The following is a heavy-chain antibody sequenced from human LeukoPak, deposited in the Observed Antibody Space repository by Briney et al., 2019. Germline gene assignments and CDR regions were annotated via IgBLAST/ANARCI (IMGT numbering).Heavy chain of an antibody. D-gene: IGHD2-15*01. CDR1: GFTFSSYA. CDR2: ISGSGGST. CDR3: AKDRQGCSGGSCYSAGYDY. J-gene: IGHJ4*02. Sequence: GGSLRLSCAASGFTFSSYAMSWVRQAPGKGLEWVSAISGSGGSTYYADSVKGRFTISRGNSKNTLYLQMNSLRAEDTAVYYCAKDRQGCSGGSCYSAGYDYWGQGTLVTVSS. V-gene: IGHV3-23*01.